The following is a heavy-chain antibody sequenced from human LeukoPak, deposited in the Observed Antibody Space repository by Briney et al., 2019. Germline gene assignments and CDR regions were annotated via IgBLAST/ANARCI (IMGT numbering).Heavy chain of an antibody. J-gene: IGHJ4*02. D-gene: IGHD3-10*01. V-gene: IGHV3-49*04. CDR2: IRSKAHDGAT. Sequence: GRSLRLSCSASGFTFSDYAMSWVRQAPGRGLEWVSFIRSKAHDGATQYAASVKGRFTISRDDSNSIAYLQMNSLKTEDTAVKYCTRGGRVGDLELGGGLDYWGQGTLVTVSS. CDR1: GFTFSDYA. CDR3: TRGGRVGDLELGGGLDY.